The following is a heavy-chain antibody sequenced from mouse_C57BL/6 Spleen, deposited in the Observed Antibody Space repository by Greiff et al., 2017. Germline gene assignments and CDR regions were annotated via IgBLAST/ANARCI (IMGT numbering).Heavy chain of an antibody. D-gene: IGHD2-1*01. J-gene: IGHJ4*01. Sequence: QVQLQQPGAELVKPGASVKLSCKASGYTFTSYWMHWVKQRPGQGLAWIGMIHPNSGSTNYNEKFKSKATLTVDKSSSTAYMQLSSLTSEDSAVYYCAVYYGTSMDYWGQGTSVTVSS. V-gene: IGHV1-64*01. CDR2: IHPNSGST. CDR1: GYTFTSYW. CDR3: AVYYGTSMDY.